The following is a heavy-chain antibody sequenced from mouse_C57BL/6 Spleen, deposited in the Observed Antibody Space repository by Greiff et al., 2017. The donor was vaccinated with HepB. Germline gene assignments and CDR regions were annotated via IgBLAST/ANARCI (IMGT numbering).Heavy chain of an antibody. CDR3: ARGDDYDDAMDY. Sequence: QVQLQQPGAELVKPGASVKLSCKASGYTFTSYWMHWVKQRPGQGLEWIGMIHPNSGSTNYNEKFKSKATLTVDKSSSTAYMQLSSLTSEDSAVYYCARGDDYDDAMDYWGQGTSVTVSS. CDR2: IHPNSGST. CDR1: GYTFTSYW. V-gene: IGHV1-64*01. J-gene: IGHJ4*01. D-gene: IGHD2-4*01.